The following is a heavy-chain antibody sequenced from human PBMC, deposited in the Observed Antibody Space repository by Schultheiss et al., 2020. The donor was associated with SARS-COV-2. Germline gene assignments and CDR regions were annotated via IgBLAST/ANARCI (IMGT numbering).Heavy chain of an antibody. J-gene: IGHJ6*02. CDR3: ARGGETIFGVVYYYYGMDV. V-gene: IGHV1-18*01. CDR1: GYTFTSYG. Sequence: ASVKVSCKASGYTFTSYGISWVRQAPGQGLEWMGWISAYNGNTNYAQKLQGRVTMTTDTSTSTAYMELRSLRSDDTAVYYCARGGETIFGVVYYYYGMDVWGQGTTVTVSS. CDR2: ISAYNGNT. D-gene: IGHD3-3*01.